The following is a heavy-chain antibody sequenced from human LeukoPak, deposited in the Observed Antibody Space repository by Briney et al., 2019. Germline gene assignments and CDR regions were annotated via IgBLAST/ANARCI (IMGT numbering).Heavy chain of an antibody. V-gene: IGHV3-21*01. CDR1: RLTFSSYS. J-gene: IGHJ3*02. Sequence: GSLRLSCAASRLTFSSYSMNRTRQSPGKGLEWCSSITISSSYIHYADSVKGRFTISRDHAKNSLYLQMNSLRAEDTAVYYCARAIVATDAFDIWGQGTMVTISS. D-gene: IGHD5-12*01. CDR3: ARAIVATDAFDI. CDR2: ITISSSYI.